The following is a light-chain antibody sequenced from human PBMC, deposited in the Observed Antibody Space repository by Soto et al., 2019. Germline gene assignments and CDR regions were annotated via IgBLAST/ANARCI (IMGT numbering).Light chain of an antibody. CDR2: DVS. Sequence: QSALTQPASVSGSPGQSITISCTGTSSDVGGYNYVSWYQQHPGKAPKLMIYDVSNRPSGVSNRFSGSKSGNTASLTISGLQAKDEADYYCSSYTSSSTLFGTGTKLTVL. CDR1: SSDVGGYNY. V-gene: IGLV2-14*01. J-gene: IGLJ1*01. CDR3: SSYTSSSTL.